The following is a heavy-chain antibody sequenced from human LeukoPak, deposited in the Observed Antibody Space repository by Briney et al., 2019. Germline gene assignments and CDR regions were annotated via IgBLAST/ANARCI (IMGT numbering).Heavy chain of an antibody. D-gene: IGHD3-9*01. CDR2: IYHSGST. CDR3: ARERDDNYDILTDAAFDI. V-gene: IGHV4-39*07. CDR1: GGSISSSSYY. J-gene: IGHJ3*02. Sequence: PSETLSLTCTVSGGSISSSSYYWGWIRQPPGKGLEWIGSIYHSGSTYYNPSLKSRVTIAVETSKNQFSLKLSSVTAADKAVYYCARERDDNYDILTDAAFDIWGQGTMVTVSS.